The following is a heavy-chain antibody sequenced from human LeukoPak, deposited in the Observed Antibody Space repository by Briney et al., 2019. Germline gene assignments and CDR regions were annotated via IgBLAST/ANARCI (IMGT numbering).Heavy chain of an antibody. J-gene: IGHJ5*02. CDR1: GYIITDYY. CDR2: IDAENAKT. D-gene: IGHD4-17*01. V-gene: IGHV1-69-2*01. Sequence: ASVKVSCKASGYIITDYYIYWVRQAPGEGLESMGRIDAENAKTRYAEKFQGRVTIRADTSSQTSYMQLRRLRSDDTAMYFCARAGYGVIYYFDPWGQGTPVTVSS. CDR3: ARAGYGVIYYFDP.